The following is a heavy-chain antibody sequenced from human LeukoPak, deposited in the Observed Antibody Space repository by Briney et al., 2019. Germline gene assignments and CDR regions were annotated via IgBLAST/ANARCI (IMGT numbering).Heavy chain of an antibody. J-gene: IGHJ4*02. D-gene: IGHD3-10*01. CDR1: GYTFTGYY. V-gene: IGHV1-8*02. CDR3: ARAGNYYGSGSYY. CDR2: MNPNSGNT. Sequence: GASVKVSCKASGYTFTGYYMHWVRQATGQGLEWMGWMNPNSGNTGYAQKFQGRVTMTRNTSISTAYMELSSLRSEDTAVYYCARAGNYYGSGSYYWGQGTLVTVSS.